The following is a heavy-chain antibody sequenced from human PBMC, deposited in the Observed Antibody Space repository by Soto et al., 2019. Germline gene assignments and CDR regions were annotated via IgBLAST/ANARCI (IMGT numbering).Heavy chain of an antibody. J-gene: IGHJ6*02. CDR3: ARFLAAYGQQLVFFPSRVSGTDV. CDR2: IKGDGSST. Sequence: GGSLRLSCAASGFTFSSHWMHWVRQAPGKGLVWVSRIKGDGSSTSYADSVKGRFTISRDNSKNTLYLQVNSLRAEDTAVYYCARFLAAYGQQLVFFPSRVSGTDVWGQGTTVTVSS. V-gene: IGHV3-74*01. CDR1: GFTFSSHW. D-gene: IGHD6-13*01.